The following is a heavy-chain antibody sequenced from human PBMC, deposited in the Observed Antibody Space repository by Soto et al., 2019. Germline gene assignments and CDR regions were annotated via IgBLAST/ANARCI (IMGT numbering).Heavy chain of an antibody. D-gene: IGHD6-19*01. CDR2: ISAYNGNT. Sequence: QVQLVQSGAEVKKPGASVKVSCKASGYTFTSYGITWVRQAPGQGLEWMGWISAYNGNTNYAQKLQGRVTMTTGTSTSTAYMELRSLTSDDTAAYYCARDQSGFRYSSGSYDYWGQGTLVTVSS. CDR3: ARDQSGFRYSSGSYDY. CDR1: GYTFTSYG. V-gene: IGHV1-18*01. J-gene: IGHJ4*02.